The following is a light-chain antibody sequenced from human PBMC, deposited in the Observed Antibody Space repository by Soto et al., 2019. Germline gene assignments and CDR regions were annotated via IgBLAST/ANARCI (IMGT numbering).Light chain of an antibody. J-gene: IGLJ3*02. CDR3: AAWDNSLNGRV. V-gene: IGLV1-47*02. CDR1: DSNSGSNY. Sequence: QSVLTQPPSASGTPGQRVTISCSGSDSNSGSNYVYWYQQFPGTAPKLLIYSNIQRPSGVPARFSGSKSGTTGYLAISGLRSEDEADYYCAAWDNSLNGRVFGGGTKLTVL. CDR2: SNI.